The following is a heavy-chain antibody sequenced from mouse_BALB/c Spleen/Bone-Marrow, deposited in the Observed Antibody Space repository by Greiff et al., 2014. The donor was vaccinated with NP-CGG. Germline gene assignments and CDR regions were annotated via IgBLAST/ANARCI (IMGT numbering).Heavy chain of an antibody. CDR3: TPHPFDY. CDR2: IRTKADDHAT. Sequence: EVHLVESGGGLVQPGGSMKLSRAASGFAFSDTWLDWVRQSPEKGPEWVAEIRTKADDHATYYAESVKGRFTISRDDSISSVYLQMNSLRAEDTGIYYCTPHPFDYWGQGTTLTVSS. V-gene: IGHV6-6*01. CDR1: GFAFSDTW. J-gene: IGHJ2*01.